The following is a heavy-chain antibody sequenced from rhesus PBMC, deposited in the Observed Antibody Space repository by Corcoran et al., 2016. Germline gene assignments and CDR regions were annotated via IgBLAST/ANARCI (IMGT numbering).Heavy chain of an antibody. CDR3: ASVGGVFGLGTPDY. CDR1: GGSISSSS. J-gene: IGHJ4*01. CDR2: IDGGGSST. D-gene: IGHD3-3*01. Sequence: QLQLQESGPGLVKPSETLSVTCAVSGGSISSSSWSWIRQAPGKGLEWIGYIDGGGSSTNNNPSLKSRVTLAVDTSKNQLSLKLSSVTAAETAVYYCASVGGVFGLGTPDYWGQGVLVTVSS. V-gene: IGHV4-169*02.